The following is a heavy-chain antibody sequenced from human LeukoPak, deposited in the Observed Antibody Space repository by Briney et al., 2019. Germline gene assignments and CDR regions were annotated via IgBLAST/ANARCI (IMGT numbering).Heavy chain of an antibody. CDR2: IYYYGST. D-gene: IGHD5-18*01. J-gene: IGHJ6*03. CDR1: GGSMTNYY. V-gene: IGHV4-59*01. Sequence: SETLSPTCTVSGGSMTNYYWTWIRQPPGEGLEWLAYIYYYGSTNYNPSLESRLTLTVDTAKNQFSLKLSSVTAADTAVYYCAREGAGSYGFRYIDVWGKGTTVTVS. CDR3: AREGAGSYGFRYIDV.